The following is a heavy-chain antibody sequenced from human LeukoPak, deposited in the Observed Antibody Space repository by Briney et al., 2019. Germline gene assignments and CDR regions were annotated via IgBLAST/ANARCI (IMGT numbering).Heavy chain of an antibody. V-gene: IGHV3-7*03. D-gene: IGHD3-3*01. Sequence: GGSLRLSCAASGFTFSTYWMNWARQAPGKGLEWVANIKQDGSEKYYVDSVKGRFTLSRDSAKNSLYLQMNSLRAEDTAVYYCARAEWSNWYFDLWGRGTLVTVSS. CDR3: ARAEWSNWYFDL. CDR2: IKQDGSEK. CDR1: GFTFSTYW. J-gene: IGHJ2*01.